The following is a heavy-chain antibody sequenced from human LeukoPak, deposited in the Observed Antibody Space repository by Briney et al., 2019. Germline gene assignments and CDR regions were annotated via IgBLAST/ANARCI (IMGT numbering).Heavy chain of an antibody. V-gene: IGHV1-69*05. J-gene: IGHJ5*02. Sequence: SVTVSCTASGGTFSSYAISWVRQAPGQGLEWMGGIIPIFGTANYAQKFQGRVTMTRDTSISTAYMELSRLRSDDTAVYYCARLLQYYDILTGYHNWFDPWGQGTLVTVSS. CDR1: GGTFSSYA. CDR2: IIPIFGTA. D-gene: IGHD3-9*01. CDR3: ARLLQYYDILTGYHNWFDP.